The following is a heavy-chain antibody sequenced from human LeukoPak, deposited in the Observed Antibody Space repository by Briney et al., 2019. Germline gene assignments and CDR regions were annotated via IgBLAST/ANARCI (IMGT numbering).Heavy chain of an antibody. Sequence: GGSLRLSCAASGLTVSSNYMSWVRQAPGKGLEWVSFIYSGGSTYCADSVKGRFTISRHNSKTTLYLQMNSLRAEDTAVYYCARDDIVVVPAASGAYKYYYYGMDVWGQGTTVTVSS. V-gene: IGHV3-53*04. D-gene: IGHD2-2*01. CDR2: IYSGGST. CDR1: GLTVSSNY. CDR3: ARDDIVVVPAASGAYKYYYYGMDV. J-gene: IGHJ6*02.